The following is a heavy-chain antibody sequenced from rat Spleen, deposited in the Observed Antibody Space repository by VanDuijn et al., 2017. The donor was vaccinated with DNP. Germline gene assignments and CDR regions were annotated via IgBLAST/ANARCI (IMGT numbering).Heavy chain of an antibody. Sequence: EVQLVESGGGLVQPGRSMKLSCAASGFTFSNYYMAWVRQAPTKGLEWVATISTSGSRTYFSDSVKGRFTISRDNAKSSLYLQMNSLKSEDTATYYCARHDTTVAHFYAMDAWGQGTSVTVSS. CDR1: GFTFSNYY. CDR2: ISTSGSRT. V-gene: IGHV5-25*01. J-gene: IGHJ4*01. D-gene: IGHD1-1*01. CDR3: ARHDTTVAHFYAMDA.